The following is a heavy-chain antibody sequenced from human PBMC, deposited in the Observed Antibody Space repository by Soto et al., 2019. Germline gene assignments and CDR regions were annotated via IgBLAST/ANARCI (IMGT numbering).Heavy chain of an antibody. CDR1: GGSISSRTYY. V-gene: IGHV4-39*01. CDR2: SYYSGST. CDR3: GRRFSGSYFEDY. Sequence: QLQLQESGPGLVKPSETLSLTCTVSGGSISSRTYYWGWIRQPPGKGLEWIGTSYYSGSTYYNSSLKSRVTISVDTSKNQFSLKLSSVTAADTAVYYCGRRFSGSYFEDYWGQGTLVTVSS. J-gene: IGHJ4*02. D-gene: IGHD1-26*01.